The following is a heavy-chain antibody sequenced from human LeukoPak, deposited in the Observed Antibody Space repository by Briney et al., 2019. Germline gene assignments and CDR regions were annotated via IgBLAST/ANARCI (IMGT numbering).Heavy chain of an antibody. V-gene: IGHV4-34*01. Sequence: SEILSLTCAVYGGSFSGYYWSWIRQPPGKGLEWIGEINHSGSTNYNPSLKSRVTISVDTSKNQFSLKLSSVTAADTAVYYCARVRRYSGSYFDYWGQGTLVTVSS. CDR1: GGSFSGYY. D-gene: IGHD1-26*01. CDR2: INHSGST. J-gene: IGHJ4*02. CDR3: ARVRRYSGSYFDY.